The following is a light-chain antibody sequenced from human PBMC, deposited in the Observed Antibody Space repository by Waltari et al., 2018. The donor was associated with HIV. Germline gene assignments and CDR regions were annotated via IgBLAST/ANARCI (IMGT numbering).Light chain of an antibody. CDR1: QSISAK. CDR2: EAA. V-gene: IGKV3-15*01. Sequence: EIVMTQSQPTLSVSPGQRVTLYCRASQSISAKVAWYQQRPGQAPRLLIYEAATRPTGIPARFSGSGSGTEFTLTISSLQSEDFATYFCQQYDSGPRGITFGQGTMLEIK. CDR3: QQYDSGPRGIT. J-gene: IGKJ2*01.